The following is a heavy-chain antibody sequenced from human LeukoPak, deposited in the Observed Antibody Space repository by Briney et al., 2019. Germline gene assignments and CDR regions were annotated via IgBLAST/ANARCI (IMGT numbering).Heavy chain of an antibody. CDR3: AREQGYYSVPGY. J-gene: IGHJ4*02. CDR1: GFAFSNYA. CDR2: ISHDRSNN. Sequence: PGGSLRLSCAASGFAFSNYAMHWARQAPGKGLEWVAFISHDRSNNCHADSVKGRFTISRDNAKNTLYLQMNSLRAEDTAVYYCAREQGYYSVPGYRGQGTQVTVSS. D-gene: IGHD3-22*01. V-gene: IGHV3-30-3*01.